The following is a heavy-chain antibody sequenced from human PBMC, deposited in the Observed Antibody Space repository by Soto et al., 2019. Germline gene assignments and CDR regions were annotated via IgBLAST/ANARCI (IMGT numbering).Heavy chain of an antibody. CDR1: GFTFSSYS. CDR3: ARDKSGSYTPPPDY. D-gene: IGHD1-26*01. J-gene: IGHJ4*02. CDR2: ISSSSSYI. V-gene: IGHV3-21*01. Sequence: GGSLRLSCAASGFTFSSYSMNWVRQAPGKGLEWVSSISSSSSYIYYADSVKGRFTISRDNAKNSLYLQMNSLRAEDTAVYYCARDKSGSYTPPPDYWGQGTLVTVSS.